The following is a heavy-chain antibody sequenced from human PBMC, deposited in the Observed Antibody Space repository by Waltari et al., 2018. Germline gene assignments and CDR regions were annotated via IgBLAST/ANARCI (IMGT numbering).Heavy chain of an antibody. CDR3: ARAVGYCTNGVCYTGWFDP. CDR1: GGSISSGGYS. Sequence: QLQLQESGSGLVKPSQTLSLTCAVSGGSISSGGYSWSWIRQPPGQGLEGIGYIYHSGSTYYNPSLKRRVTISVDRSKNQFSLKLSSVTAADTAVYYCARAVGYCTNGVCYTGWFDPWGQGTLVTVSS. D-gene: IGHD2-8*01. J-gene: IGHJ5*02. CDR2: IYHSGST. V-gene: IGHV4-30-2*01.